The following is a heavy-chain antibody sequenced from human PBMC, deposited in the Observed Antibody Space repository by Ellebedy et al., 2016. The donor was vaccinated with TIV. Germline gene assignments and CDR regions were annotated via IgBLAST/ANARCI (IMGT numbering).Heavy chain of an antibody. Sequence: ASVKVSCKASGYTFTSYGISWVRQAPGQGLEWMGWISAYNGNTNYAQKLQGRVTMTTDTSTSTAYMELRSLRSDDTAVYYCAAEPNYDILTGYDYWGQGTLVTVSS. D-gene: IGHD3-9*01. CDR1: GYTFTSYG. CDR2: ISAYNGNT. J-gene: IGHJ4*02. CDR3: AAEPNYDILTGYDY. V-gene: IGHV1-18*01.